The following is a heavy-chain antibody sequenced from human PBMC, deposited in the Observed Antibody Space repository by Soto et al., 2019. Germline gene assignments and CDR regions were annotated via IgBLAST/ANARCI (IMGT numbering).Heavy chain of an antibody. Sequence: QVQLVEAGGGVVQPGKSLRLSCAASGFTLSSSVIHCVRQAPGKGLEWVAVFWKDGTTKYYADSVKGRFTISRDNSKNTLYLELNSLRPDDTALYYCAKGKRPPPPYSAYEPFDYWGHGTLVSVSS. CDR1: GFTLSSSV. D-gene: IGHD5-12*01. CDR3: AKGKRPPPPYSAYEPFDY. V-gene: IGHV3-33*06. J-gene: IGHJ4*01. CDR2: FWKDGTTK.